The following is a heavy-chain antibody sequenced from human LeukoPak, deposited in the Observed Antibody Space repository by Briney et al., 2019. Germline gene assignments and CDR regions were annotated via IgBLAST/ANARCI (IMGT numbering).Heavy chain of an antibody. CDR3: ARGGGSSGGNGMDV. CDR1: GFTFSSYW. V-gene: IGHV3-74*01. CDR2: ISSDGSST. D-gene: IGHD6-25*01. Sequence: GGSLRLSCAASGFTFSSYWMHWVRQAPGKGLVWVSRISSDGSSTSYADSVKGRFTISRDNAKNTLYLQMNSLRAEDTAVYYCARGGGSSGGNGMDVWGKGTTVTVSS. J-gene: IGHJ6*04.